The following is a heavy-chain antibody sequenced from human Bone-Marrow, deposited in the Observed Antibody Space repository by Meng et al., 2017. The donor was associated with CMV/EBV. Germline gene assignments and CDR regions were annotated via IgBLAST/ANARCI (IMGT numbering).Heavy chain of an antibody. J-gene: IGHJ6*02. V-gene: IGHV1-2*02. CDR1: GYTFTSYG. D-gene: IGHD4-17*01. CDR2: INPNSGGT. Sequence: ASVKVSCKASGYTFTSYGISWVRQAPGQGLEWMGWINPNSGGTNYAQKFQGRVTMTRDTSISTAYMELSRLRSDDTAVYYCARQRGDSPYYYGMDVWGQGTTVTVSS. CDR3: ARQRGDSPYYYGMDV.